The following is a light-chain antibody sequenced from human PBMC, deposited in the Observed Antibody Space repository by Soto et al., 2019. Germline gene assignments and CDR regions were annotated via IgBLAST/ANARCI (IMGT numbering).Light chain of an antibody. V-gene: IGKV3-15*01. J-gene: IGKJ3*01. CDR2: GAS. CDR1: QSVGSN. Sequence: EIVMTQSPATPSVSPGERATLSCRASQSVGSNLAWYQQKPGQAPRLLIYGASTRANGIPARFSGTGSGTEFTLTISSLQSEDFALYYCQQYTKWPRFGPGTKVDIK. CDR3: QQYTKWPR.